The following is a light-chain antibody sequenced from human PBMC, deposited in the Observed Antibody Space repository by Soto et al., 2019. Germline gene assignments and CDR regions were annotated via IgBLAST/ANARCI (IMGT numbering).Light chain of an antibody. CDR1: QDINSY. V-gene: IGKV1-33*01. CDR2: DAF. J-gene: IGKJ5*01. CDR3: QQYDNFPVT. Sequence: DIQMTQSPSSLSASVGDRVTITCQASQDINSYLSWYQQRPGKAPKLLIYDAFTLETGVPSRFSGSGSGTDFIFTISNLQPEDFATYYCQQYDNFPVTFGQGTRLEIK.